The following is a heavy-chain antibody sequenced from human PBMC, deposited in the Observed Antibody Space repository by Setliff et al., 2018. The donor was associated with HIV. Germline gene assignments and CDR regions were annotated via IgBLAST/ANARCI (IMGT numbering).Heavy chain of an antibody. CDR3: ASSYDILTGYDY. V-gene: IGHV4-39*07. J-gene: IGHJ4*02. CDR1: GGSIRTGAYY. CDR2: IYYDGRT. D-gene: IGHD3-9*01. Sequence: KTSETLSLTCTVSGGSIRTGAYYWGWIRQPPGKGLEWIGSIYYDGRTFYKPSLKSRLTISVDTSKNQFSLSLNSVTAADTAVYYCASSYDILTGYDYWGQGTLVTVSS.